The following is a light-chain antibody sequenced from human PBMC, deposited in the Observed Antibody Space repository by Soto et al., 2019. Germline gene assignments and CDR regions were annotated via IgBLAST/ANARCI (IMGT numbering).Light chain of an antibody. CDR1: QSVPDNY. V-gene: IGKV3-20*01. Sequence: EIVFTQSPGTLSLSPGERAILSCRASQSVPDNYLAWYQQRPGQAPKLLIYGASNRVTGIPHRFSGSGSGTDFTLTVSSLESEDFAVYYCQHYGDSPPFTFGPGTKVDI. CDR2: GAS. CDR3: QHYGDSPPFT. J-gene: IGKJ3*01.